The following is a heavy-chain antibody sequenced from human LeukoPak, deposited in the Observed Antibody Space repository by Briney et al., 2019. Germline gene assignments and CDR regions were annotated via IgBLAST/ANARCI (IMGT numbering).Heavy chain of an antibody. CDR3: ASSSWKKTSDY. CDR1: GGSITFYY. D-gene: IGHD1-1*01. CDR2: IHTSGTT. Sequence: PSETLSLTCSVSGGSITFYYWNWIRKPAGKGLEWIGRIHTSGTTNYNPSLKSRVTMSIDTSQKKFSLNLTSVTAADTAVYYCASSSWKKTSDYWGQGALVTVSS. V-gene: IGHV4-4*07. J-gene: IGHJ4*02.